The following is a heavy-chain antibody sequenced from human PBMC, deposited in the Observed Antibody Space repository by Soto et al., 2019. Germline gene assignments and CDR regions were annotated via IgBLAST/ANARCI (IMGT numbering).Heavy chain of an antibody. V-gene: IGHV3-23*01. D-gene: IGHD5-12*01. CDR1: GFTFSSYA. CDR2: VSGSGGST. Sequence: EVQLLESGGGLVQPGGSLRLSCAASGFTFSSYAMSWVRQAPGKGLEWVSAVSGSGGSTYYADSVKGRFTISRDNSKNTLYRQMNSLRAEDTAVYYCAKSIVASLGDEYWGQGTLVTVSS. J-gene: IGHJ4*02. CDR3: AKSIVASLGDEY.